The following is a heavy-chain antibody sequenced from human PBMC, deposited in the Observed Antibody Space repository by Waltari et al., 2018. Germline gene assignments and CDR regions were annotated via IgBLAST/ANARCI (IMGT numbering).Heavy chain of an antibody. D-gene: IGHD6-13*01. CDR2: IHSGGNT. V-gene: IGHV3-23*03. CDR1: GLTFSSYA. Sequence: EVQLLESGGGLVQPGGSLRLSCAASGLTFSSYAMSWVRQTPGKGLEWVSLIHSGGNTYYAASVKGRFTISRDNSKDTLYLQLSNLRGEDTAVYYCARVGYSSSYWGQGTLVTVSS. J-gene: IGHJ4*02. CDR3: ARVGYSSSY.